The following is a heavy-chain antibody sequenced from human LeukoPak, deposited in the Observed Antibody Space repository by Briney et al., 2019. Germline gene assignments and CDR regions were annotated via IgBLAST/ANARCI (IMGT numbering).Heavy chain of an antibody. Sequence: SETLSLTCAVYGGSLSGYYWSWIRQPPGKGLEWIGEINHSGSTNYNPSLKSRVIISVDTSKNQFSLKLSSVTAADTAVYYCASGVGQWLVNMWARPGMDVWGKGTTVTVSS. CDR2: INHSGST. V-gene: IGHV4-34*01. CDR3: ASGVGQWLVNMWARPGMDV. CDR1: GGSLSGYY. J-gene: IGHJ6*04. D-gene: IGHD6-19*01.